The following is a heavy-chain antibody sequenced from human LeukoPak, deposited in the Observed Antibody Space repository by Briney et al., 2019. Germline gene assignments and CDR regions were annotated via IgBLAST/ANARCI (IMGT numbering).Heavy chain of an antibody. D-gene: IGHD3-3*01. Sequence: ASVKVSCTASGYTFTSYGISWVRQAPGQGLEWMGWISAYNGKTNYAQKLQGRVTMTTDTSTSTAYMELRSLRSDDTAVYYCARDPLYYDSYYYYYGMDVWGQGTTVTVSS. V-gene: IGHV1-18*01. CDR3: ARDPLYYDSYYYYYGMDV. CDR2: ISAYNGKT. J-gene: IGHJ6*02. CDR1: GYTFTSYG.